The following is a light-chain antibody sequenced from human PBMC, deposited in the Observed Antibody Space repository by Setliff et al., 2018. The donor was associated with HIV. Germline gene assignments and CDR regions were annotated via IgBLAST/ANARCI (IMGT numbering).Light chain of an antibody. J-gene: IGLJ1*01. CDR3: ASWDDSLKVDV. CDR2: TNS. Sequence: QSVLTQSPSVSGTPWQRVTISCSGSNSNIGTTTVDWYQRLPGAAPKLIIYTNSHRPSGVPDRFSGSKSGTSASLAISGLRSEDEAEYYCASWDDSLKVDVFGSGTKVTVL. CDR1: NSNIGTTT. V-gene: IGLV1-44*01.